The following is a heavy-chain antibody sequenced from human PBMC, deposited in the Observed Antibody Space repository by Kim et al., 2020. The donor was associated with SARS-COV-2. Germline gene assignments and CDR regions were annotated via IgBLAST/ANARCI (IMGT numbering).Heavy chain of an antibody. Sequence: GGSLRLSCAASGFTFSSYGMHWVRQAPGKGLEWVAVISYDGSNKYYADSVKGRFTISRDNSKNTLYLQMNSLRAEDTAVYYCAKERSGSYGAFDIWGQGT. CDR2: ISYDGSNK. CDR3: AKERSGSYGAFDI. J-gene: IGHJ3*02. D-gene: IGHD1-26*01. CDR1: GFTFSSYG. V-gene: IGHV3-30*18.